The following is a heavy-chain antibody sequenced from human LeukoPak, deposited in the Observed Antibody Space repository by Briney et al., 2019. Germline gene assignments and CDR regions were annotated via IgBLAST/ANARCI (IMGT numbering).Heavy chain of an antibody. CDR2: IYYSGGT. Sequence: PSETLSLTCTVPGDSISSYYWSWIRQPPGKGLEWIGYIYYSGGTDYNPSLKSRGTISVDTSKNQFSLKLRSVTAADTAVYYCARHVTISGPYDASDIWGQGTMVTVS. V-gene: IGHV4-59*08. CDR1: GDSISSYY. D-gene: IGHD5-24*01. CDR3: ARHVTISGPYDASDI. J-gene: IGHJ3*02.